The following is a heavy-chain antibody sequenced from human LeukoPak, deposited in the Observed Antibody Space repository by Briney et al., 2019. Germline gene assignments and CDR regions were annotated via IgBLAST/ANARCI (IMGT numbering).Heavy chain of an antibody. CDR1: GFTFSDDY. V-gene: IGHV3-11*06. J-gene: IGHJ6*04. D-gene: IGHD3-10*01. CDR2: ISSSSSYT. CDR3: ARDFMVRGVILKKPTYGMDV. Sequence: GGSLRVSCAASGFTFSDDYMSCIRQAPGKGLEWVSYISSSSSYTNYADSVKGRFTISRDNAKNSLYLQMNSLRAEDTAVYYCARDFMVRGVILKKPTYGMDVWGKGTTVTVSS.